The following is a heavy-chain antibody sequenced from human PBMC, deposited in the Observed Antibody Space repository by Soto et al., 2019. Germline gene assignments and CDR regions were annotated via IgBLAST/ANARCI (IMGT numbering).Heavy chain of an antibody. CDR1: GGSISSYY. J-gene: IGHJ6*03. CDR2: IYYSGST. V-gene: IGHV4-59*08. CDR3: ARRRRGGSPPYYYYYYMDV. Sequence: SETLSLTCTVSGGSISSYYWSWIRQPPGKGLEWIGYIYYSGSTNYNPSLKSRVTISVDTSKNQFSLKLSSVTAADTAVYYCARRRRGGSPPYYYYYYMDVWGKGTTVTVSS. D-gene: IGHD3-16*01.